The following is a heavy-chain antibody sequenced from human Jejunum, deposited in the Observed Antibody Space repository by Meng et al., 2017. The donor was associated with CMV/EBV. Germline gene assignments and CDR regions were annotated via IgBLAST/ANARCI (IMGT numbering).Heavy chain of an antibody. CDR1: GYPLNSYG. J-gene: IGHJ4*02. D-gene: IGHD3-22*01. CDR2: LWYGGSRK. Sequence: GYPLNSYGRRWGRQLPGEGLEWVVVLWYGGSRKSFADSVQSRFSISRDDSKNTVYLQMTSLRAEDTAVYYCARDNDGSSHYSQFDYWGQGTLVTVSS. CDR3: ARDNDGSSHYSQFDY. V-gene: IGHV3-33*01.